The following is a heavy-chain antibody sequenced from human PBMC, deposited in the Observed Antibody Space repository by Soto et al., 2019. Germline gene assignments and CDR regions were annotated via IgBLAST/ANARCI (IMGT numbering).Heavy chain of an antibody. CDR2: IDPIDSYT. CDR1: GYRFTSYW. Sequence: VESLKISCKGSGYRFTSYWISWVRQMPGKGLEWMGRIDPIDSYTNYSPSFQGHVTISADKSISTAYLQWSSLKDSDTAMYYCARHGGSKSTIFGVVKRNSHHYGREVLGQETPLSVS. V-gene: IGHV5-10-1*01. D-gene: IGHD3-3*01. J-gene: IGHJ6*02. CDR3: ARHGGSKSTIFGVVKRNSHHYGREV.